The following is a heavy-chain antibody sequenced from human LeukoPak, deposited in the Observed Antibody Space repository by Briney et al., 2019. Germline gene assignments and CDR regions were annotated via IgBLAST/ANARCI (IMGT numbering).Heavy chain of an antibody. V-gene: IGHV3-33*01. D-gene: IGHD2-2*02. J-gene: IGHJ4*02. Sequence: PGGSLRLSCAASGFTFSSYGMHWVRQAPGKGLEWVAVIWYDGSNKYYADSVKGRFTISRDNSKNTLYLQMNSLRAEDTAVYYCAREDPYCSSTSCYTGSWGQGTLVTVSS. CDR2: IWYDGSNK. CDR1: GFTFSSYG. CDR3: AREDPYCSSTSCYTGS.